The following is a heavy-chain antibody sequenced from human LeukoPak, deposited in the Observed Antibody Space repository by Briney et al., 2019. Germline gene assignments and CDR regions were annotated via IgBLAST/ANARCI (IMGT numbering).Heavy chain of an antibody. D-gene: IGHD3-10*01. V-gene: IGHV3-7*01. J-gene: IGHJ4*02. CDR2: INPDGNKK. CDR1: GLTFSSSW. Sequence: GGSLRLSCAVSGLTFSSSWMDWVRQAPGKGLEWVASINPDGNKKYSADSVKGRFTISRDNAENSLYLQMNSLRVEDTAVYYCARGADHGGSYYPDWGQGTRVTVSS. CDR3: ARGADHGGSYYPD.